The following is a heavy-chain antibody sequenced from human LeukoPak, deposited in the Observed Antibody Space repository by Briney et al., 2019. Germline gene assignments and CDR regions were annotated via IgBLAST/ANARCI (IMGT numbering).Heavy chain of an antibody. V-gene: IGHV4-39*01. CDR2: IYYSGST. D-gene: IGHD5-24*01. CDR3: AKVKEGRDGYNYRQNYFDY. CDR1: GGSISSSSYY. J-gene: IGHJ4*02. Sequence: SETLSLTCTVSGGSISSSSYYWGWIRQPPGKGLEWIGSIYYSGSTYYNPSLKSRVTISVDTSKNQFSLKLSSVTAADTAVYYCAKVKEGRDGYNYRQNYFDYWGQGTLVTVSS.